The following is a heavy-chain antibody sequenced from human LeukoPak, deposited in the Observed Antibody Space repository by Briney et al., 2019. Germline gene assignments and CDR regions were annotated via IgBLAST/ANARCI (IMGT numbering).Heavy chain of an antibody. V-gene: IGHV3-64D*06. J-gene: IGHJ4*02. CDR3: VKGAMVRPPPFDY. CDR2: ISSNGGST. Sequence: GGSLRLSCSASGFTFSSYAMHWVRQAPGKGLEYVSAISSNGGSTYYADSVKGRFTISRDNSKNMLYLQMSSLRAEDTAVYYCVKGAMVRPPPFDYWGQGTLVTVSS. CDR1: GFTFSSYA. D-gene: IGHD3-10*01.